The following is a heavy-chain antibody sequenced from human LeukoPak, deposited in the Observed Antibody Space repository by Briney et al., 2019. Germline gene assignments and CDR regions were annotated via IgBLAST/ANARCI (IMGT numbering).Heavy chain of an antibody. V-gene: IGHV1-2*02. Sequence: GASVKVSCKASGYTFTGYYMHWVRQAPGQGLEWMGWINPNSGGTNYAQKFQGRVTMTSDTSISTAYMELSRLRSDDTAVYYCARDLRGAAGAFDIWGQGTMVTVSS. D-gene: IGHD1-26*01. CDR2: INPNSGGT. CDR3: ARDLRGAAGAFDI. J-gene: IGHJ3*02. CDR1: GYTFTGYY.